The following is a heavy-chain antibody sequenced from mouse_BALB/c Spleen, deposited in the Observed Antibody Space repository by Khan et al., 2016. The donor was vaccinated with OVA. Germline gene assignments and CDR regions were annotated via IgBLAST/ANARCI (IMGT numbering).Heavy chain of an antibody. Sequence: EVQLQESGPGLVKPSQSLSLTCTVTGYSITSDYAWNWIRQLPGNKLEWMGYISYSGSTSYNPSLKSRISITRDPSKNQVFLQMNTETTEDTTTYYCARRGNYAGRFAYWGQGTLVTVSA. CDR3: ARRGNYAGRFAY. J-gene: IGHJ3*01. CDR1: GYSITSDYA. CDR2: ISYSGST. V-gene: IGHV3-2*02. D-gene: IGHD2-1*01.